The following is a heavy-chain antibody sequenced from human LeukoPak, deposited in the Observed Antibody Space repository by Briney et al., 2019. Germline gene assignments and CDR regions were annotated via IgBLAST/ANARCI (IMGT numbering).Heavy chain of an antibody. Sequence: ASVKVSCKASGGTFSSYAMHWVRQAPGQRLEWMGWINAGNGNTKYSQEFQGRVTITRDTSASTAYMELSSLRSEDTAVYYCARDHGRLRSPLWFGEFHYYYMDVWGKGTTVTISS. CDR1: GGTFSSYA. J-gene: IGHJ6*03. CDR3: ARDHGRLRSPLWFGEFHYYYMDV. CDR2: INAGNGNT. D-gene: IGHD3-10*01. V-gene: IGHV1-3*03.